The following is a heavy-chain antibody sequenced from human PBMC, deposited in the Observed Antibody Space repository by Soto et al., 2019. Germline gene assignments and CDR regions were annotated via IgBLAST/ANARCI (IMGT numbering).Heavy chain of an antibody. J-gene: IGHJ6*02. D-gene: IGHD6-19*01. V-gene: IGHV1-2*02. CDR2: INPKNGDT. CDR1: GYTLTDYY. Sequence: ASVKISCKPSGYTLTDYYIHWVRQAPGKGPEWMGWINPKNGDTKSAQNFQGRVTMTRDMSVTTAYLDLSSLTSDDTAQYYCARSSGSYSYYGLEGWGQGTTVTVSS. CDR3: ARSSGSYSYYGLEG.